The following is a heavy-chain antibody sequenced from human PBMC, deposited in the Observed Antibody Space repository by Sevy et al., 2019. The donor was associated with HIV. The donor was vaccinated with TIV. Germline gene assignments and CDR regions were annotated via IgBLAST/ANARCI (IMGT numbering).Heavy chain of an antibody. V-gene: IGHV3-30-3*01. CDR3: ARDQAREVYIAVAGTGYFDY. CDR2: ISYDGSNK. D-gene: IGHD6-19*01. CDR1: GFTFSSYA. Sequence: GGSLRLSCAASGFTFSSYAMHWVRQAPGKGLEWVAVISYDGSNKYYADSVKGRFTISRDNSKNTLYLQMNSRRAEDTAVYYCARDQAREVYIAVAGTGYFDYWGQEPWSPSPQ. J-gene: IGHJ4*01.